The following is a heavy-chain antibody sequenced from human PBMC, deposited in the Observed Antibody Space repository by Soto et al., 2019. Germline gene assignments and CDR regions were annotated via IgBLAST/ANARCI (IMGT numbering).Heavy chain of an antibody. D-gene: IGHD1-1*01. J-gene: IGHJ4*02. Sequence: ASVKVSCKASGYAFTTYYIHWVRQAPGQGLEWMGILNPNSGATTYAQKFQGRVTMTRDTSTSTVYMELSSLRSEDTAVYYCVAGGTRWLQSPFDYWGQGTLVTVSS. CDR2: LNPNSGAT. CDR3: VAGGTRWLQSPFDY. V-gene: IGHV1-46*01. CDR1: GYAFTTYY.